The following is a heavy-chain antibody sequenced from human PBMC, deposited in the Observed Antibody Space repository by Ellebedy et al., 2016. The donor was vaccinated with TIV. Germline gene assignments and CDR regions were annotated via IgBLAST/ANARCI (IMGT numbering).Heavy chain of an antibody. D-gene: IGHD3-10*01. Sequence: GESLKISCAASGFTFSRYWMSWVRQAPGKGLEWVANIKEDGSEKHYVDSVMGRFTISRDNAKNSLYLQMNSLRAEDTAIYYCARSRGAQSGSSDYWGQGTLVTVSS. J-gene: IGHJ4*02. V-gene: IGHV3-7*03. CDR2: IKEDGSEK. CDR3: ARSRGAQSGSSDY. CDR1: GFTFSRYW.